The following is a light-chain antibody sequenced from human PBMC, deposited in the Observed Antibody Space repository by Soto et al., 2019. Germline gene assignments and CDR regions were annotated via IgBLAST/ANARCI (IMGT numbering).Light chain of an antibody. CDR3: QQYGSSGGIT. J-gene: IGKJ5*01. CDR1: QTVINNQ. Sequence: DIVMTQSPATLSVSPGERATLSCRASQTVINNQLAWYQQTPGQAPRLLIYAASSRATGIPDRFSGSGSGTDFTHTITRLEPEDSAMYYCQQYGSSGGITFGHGTRLEIK. CDR2: AAS. V-gene: IGKV3-20*01.